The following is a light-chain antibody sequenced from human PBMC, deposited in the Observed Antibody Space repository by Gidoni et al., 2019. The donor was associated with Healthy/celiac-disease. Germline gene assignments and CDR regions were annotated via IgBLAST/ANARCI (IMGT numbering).Light chain of an antibody. J-gene: IGKJ5*01. CDR3: QQFNSYPFT. CDR2: DAS. CDR1: QCISSA. V-gene: IGKV1-13*02. Sequence: GDRVNITCRASQCISSAFAWYQQKPGKAPTLLIYDASSLESGVPSSFSGSGSWTGFTLTNSSLQPEDSATYYCQQFNSYPFTFXHXTRLXIK.